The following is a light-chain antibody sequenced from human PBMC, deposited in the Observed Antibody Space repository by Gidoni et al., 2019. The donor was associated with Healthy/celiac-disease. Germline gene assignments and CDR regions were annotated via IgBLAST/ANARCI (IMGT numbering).Light chain of an antibody. CDR1: QSISSY. V-gene: IGKV1-39*01. CDR2: AAS. Sequence: DIKMTQSPSSLSASVGDRVTITCRASQSISSYLNWYQQKPGKAPTLLIYAASSLQSGVPSRFSGSGSGTDFTLTISRLQPEDFETYHCQQSYSTPLTFGGGTKVEIK. J-gene: IGKJ4*01. CDR3: QQSYSTPLT.